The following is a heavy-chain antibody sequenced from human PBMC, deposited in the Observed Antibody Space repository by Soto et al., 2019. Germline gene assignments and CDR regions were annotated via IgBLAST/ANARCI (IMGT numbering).Heavy chain of an antibody. CDR2: IYPGDSDA. D-gene: IGHD2-15*01. CDR1: GYSFTRHW. V-gene: IGHV5-51*01. Sequence: GESLKISCKANGYSFTRHWIGWVRQMPGKGLEWMAVIYPGDSDARYSPSFQGHVTISADSSINTAYLQWSSLKASDTAIYFCARQDIVTAPVRAAVFDSWGQGDPLTVSS. J-gene: IGHJ4*02. CDR3: ARQDIVTAPVRAAVFDS.